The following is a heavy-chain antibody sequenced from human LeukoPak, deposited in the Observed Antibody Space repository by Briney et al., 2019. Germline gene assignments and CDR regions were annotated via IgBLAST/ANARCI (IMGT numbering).Heavy chain of an antibody. V-gene: IGHV4-34*01. J-gene: IGHJ4*02. D-gene: IGHD3-10*01. CDR3: ARVEGFRFFDY. Sequence: SETLSLTCAVYGGSFCGYYWICIPQPPGKGLEGIGEISTSGRTNYHPSLKSRVTISVDKSKNQFSLKLTSVNAADRAVYYCARVEGFRFFDYWGQGTLVTVSS. CDR1: GGSFCGYY. CDR2: ISTSGRT.